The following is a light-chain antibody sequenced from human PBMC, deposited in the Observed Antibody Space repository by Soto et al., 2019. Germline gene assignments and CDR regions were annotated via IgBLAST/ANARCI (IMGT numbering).Light chain of an antibody. CDR1: QDISSL. J-gene: IGKJ5*01. V-gene: IGKV1-12*01. CDR3: QQANSFPTT. Sequence: IQFTQSPSSLSASVGDRVTITCRASQDISSLLAWYHQKPGKAPKLLIYAASTLQSGVPSRFSGSGSGTDFTLTISSLQPEDFATYFCQQANSFPTTFGQGTRLEIK. CDR2: AAS.